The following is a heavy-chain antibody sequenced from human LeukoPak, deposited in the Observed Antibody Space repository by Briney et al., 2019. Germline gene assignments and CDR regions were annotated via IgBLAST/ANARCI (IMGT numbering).Heavy chain of an antibody. V-gene: IGHV3-7*05. J-gene: IGHJ4*02. D-gene: IGHD1-1*01. CDR3: ARETGTYYFDY. CDR2: IKQDGSEE. Sequence: PGGSLRLSCAASGFTFSSYWMSRVRQAPGKGLEWVASIKQDGSEEYYVDSVKGRFTISRDNSKNTLYLQMNSLRAEDTAVYYCARETGTYYFDYWGQGTLVTVSS. CDR1: GFTFSSYW.